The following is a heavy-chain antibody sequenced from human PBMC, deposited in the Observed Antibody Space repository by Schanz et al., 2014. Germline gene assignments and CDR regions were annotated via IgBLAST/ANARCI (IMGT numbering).Heavy chain of an antibody. J-gene: IGHJ6*02. CDR1: GYTFNTYG. D-gene: IGHD3-10*01. CDR3: ARAKRFGDMDV. V-gene: IGHV1-18*01. CDR2: ISAYNGHT. Sequence: QVQLVQSGAEVKKPGASVKVSCKASGYTFNTYGLNWVRQAPGQGLEWMGWISAYNGHTDYAQKLQGRVTLTTDTSTSTAYMELRNLRSDDTAVYYCARAKRFGDMDVWGQGTTVTVSS.